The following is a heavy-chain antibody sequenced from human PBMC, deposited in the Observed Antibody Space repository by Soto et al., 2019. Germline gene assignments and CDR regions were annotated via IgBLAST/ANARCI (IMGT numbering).Heavy chain of an antibody. D-gene: IGHD3-10*01. CDR3: ARKRSLWFGELFFDY. CDR1: GGSFSGYY. CDR2: INHSGST. V-gene: IGHV4-34*01. J-gene: IGHJ4*02. Sequence: QVQLQQWGAGLLKPSETLSLTCAVYGGSFSGYYWSWIRQPPGKGLEWIGEINHSGSTNYNPSLKSRVTISVDTSKNQFSLKLSSVTAADTAVYYCARKRSLWFGELFFDYWGQGTLVTVSS.